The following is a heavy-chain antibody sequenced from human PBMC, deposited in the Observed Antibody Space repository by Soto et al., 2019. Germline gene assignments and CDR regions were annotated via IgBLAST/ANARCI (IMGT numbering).Heavy chain of an antibody. CDR1: GGSISSYY. V-gene: IGHV4-59*08. J-gene: IGHJ4*02. D-gene: IGHD3-22*01. CDR3: ARQDTSGYAFAY. CDR2: IYYSGST. Sequence: SETLSLTCTVSGGSISSYYWSWIRQPPGKGLEWIGYIYYSGSTNYNPSLKSRVTISVDTSKNQFSLKLSSVTAADTAVYYCARQDTSGYAFAYWGQGTLVTVSS.